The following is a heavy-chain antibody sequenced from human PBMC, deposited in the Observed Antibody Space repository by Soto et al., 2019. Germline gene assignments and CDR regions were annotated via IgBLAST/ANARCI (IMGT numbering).Heavy chain of an antibody. CDR1: GVTFSSYA. D-gene: IGHD2-2*02. Sequence: QVQLVQSGAEVKKPGSSVKVSCKASGVTFSSYAITWVRQAPGQGLEWMGGIIPIFGTANYAQKFQGRGTITADESTSTAYMELSSLRSEDTAVYYCARDGCSSTSCYTDYYYGMDVWGQGTTVTVSS. CDR2: IIPIFGTA. J-gene: IGHJ6*02. V-gene: IGHV1-69*01. CDR3: ARDGCSSTSCYTDYYYGMDV.